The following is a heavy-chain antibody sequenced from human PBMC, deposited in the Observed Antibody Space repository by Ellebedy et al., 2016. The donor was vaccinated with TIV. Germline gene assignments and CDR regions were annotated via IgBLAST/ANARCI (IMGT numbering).Heavy chain of an antibody. J-gene: IGHJ3*02. D-gene: IGHD3-3*02. V-gene: IGHV3-23*01. CDR1: GFTFSSYA. Sequence: GGSLRLXXEASGFTFSSYAMSWLRQAPGKGLEWVSVFGGRSTTAYYADSVKGRFTISRDNSKNPLFLQMNSLRGDDTARYYCAKISPTHRGAFDIWGQGTMVTVSS. CDR2: FGGRSTTA. CDR3: AKISPTHRGAFDI.